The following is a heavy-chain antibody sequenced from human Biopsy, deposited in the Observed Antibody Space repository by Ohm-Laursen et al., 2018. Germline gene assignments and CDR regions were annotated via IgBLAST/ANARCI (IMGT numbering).Heavy chain of an antibody. J-gene: IGHJ2*01. CDR3: ARGLSSGWYGYFDV. V-gene: IGHV3-33*01. Sequence: SLRLSCAAPGFTFGHYAMHWVRQAPGKGLEWISLIWYDGTNEDYADSVKGRFTISRDNSKNTLYLQINTLTLEDTAFYYCARGLSSGWYGYFDVWGRGALVTVSS. CDR2: IWYDGTNE. CDR1: GFTFGHYA. D-gene: IGHD6-19*01.